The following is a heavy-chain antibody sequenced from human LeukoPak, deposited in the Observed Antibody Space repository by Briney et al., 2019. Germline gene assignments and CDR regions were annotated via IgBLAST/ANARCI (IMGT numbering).Heavy chain of an antibody. D-gene: IGHD3-10*01. CDR3: AKDRYFGSGNYYFDC. J-gene: IGHJ4*02. CDR2: IRSDGSDK. CDR1: QFTFSSYG. Sequence: PGGSLRLSCAASQFTFSSYGMHWVRQAPGKGLEWVAFIRSDGSDKFYADSVEGRFTISRDNPKNMLFLQLSSLRVEDTAVYFCAKDRYFGSGNYYFDCWGQGTLVTVSS. V-gene: IGHV3-30*02.